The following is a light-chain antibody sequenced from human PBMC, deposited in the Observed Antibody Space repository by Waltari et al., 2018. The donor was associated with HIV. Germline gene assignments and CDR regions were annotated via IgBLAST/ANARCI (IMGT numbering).Light chain of an antibody. J-gene: IGLJ3*02. CDR1: SSHVGGYNY. V-gene: IGLV2-11*01. CDR3: CSYAGGYTLV. Sequence: QSALTPPRSVSGSPGQSVTIPCTGTSSHVGGYNYAPWYQQHPGKAPKLMIYDVTKRPSGVPDRFSGSKSGNTASLTISGLQAEDEADYFCCSYAGGYTLVFGGGTKLTVL. CDR2: DVT.